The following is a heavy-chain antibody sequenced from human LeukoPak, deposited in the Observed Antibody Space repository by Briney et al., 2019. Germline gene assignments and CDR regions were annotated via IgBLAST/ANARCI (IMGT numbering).Heavy chain of an antibody. J-gene: IGHJ3*02. V-gene: IGHV4-34*01. CDR1: GGSFSGYY. CDR3: ARTQSPQDAFDI. CDR2: INHSGST. Sequence: NPSETLSLTCAVYGGSFSGYYWSWIRQPPGKGLEWIGEINHSGSTNYNPSLKSRVTISVDTSKNQFSLKLSSVTAADTAVYYCARTQSPQDAFDIWGQGTMVTVSS.